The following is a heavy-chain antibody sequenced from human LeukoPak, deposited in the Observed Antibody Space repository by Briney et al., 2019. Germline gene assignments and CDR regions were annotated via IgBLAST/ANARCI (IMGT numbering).Heavy chain of an antibody. J-gene: IGHJ4*02. Sequence: GGSLRLSCAASGFTFSSYWMSWVRQAPGKGLEWVANIKQDGSEKYYVDSVKGRFTISRDNAKNSLYLQMNSLRDEDTAVYYCARDLGDYDFWSGYRLYFDYWGQGTLVTVSS. V-gene: IGHV3-7*01. CDR2: IKQDGSEK. CDR3: ARDLGDYDFWSGYRLYFDY. D-gene: IGHD3-3*01. CDR1: GFTFSSYW.